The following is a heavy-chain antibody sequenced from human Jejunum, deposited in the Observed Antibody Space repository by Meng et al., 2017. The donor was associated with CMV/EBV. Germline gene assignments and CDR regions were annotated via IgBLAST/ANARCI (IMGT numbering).Heavy chain of an antibody. D-gene: IGHD6-19*01. CDR2: ISGDGGST. CDR1: GFTFRYYW. CDR3: TRGAYSSGWHTPL. J-gene: IGHJ4*02. V-gene: IGHV3-74*01. Sequence: ASGFTFRYYWMHWVRQAPGKGLVWVSRISGDGGSTNYADSVKGRFTISRDNAKETLYLQMNSLRAEDTAVYYCTRGAYSSGWHTPLWGQGTLVTVSS.